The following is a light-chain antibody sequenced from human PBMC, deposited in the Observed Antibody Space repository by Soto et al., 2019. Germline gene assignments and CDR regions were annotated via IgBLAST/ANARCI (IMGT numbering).Light chain of an antibody. CDR1: SSDVGGYNY. Sequence: QSVLTQPRSVSGSPGQSVTISCTGTSSDVGGYNYVSWYQQHPGKAPKLMIYDVSKRPSGVPDRFSGSKSGNTASLTISGLHAEDEADYYCCSYAGSYTVLFGGGTKVTVL. CDR2: DVS. V-gene: IGLV2-11*01. J-gene: IGLJ2*01. CDR3: CSYAGSYTVL.